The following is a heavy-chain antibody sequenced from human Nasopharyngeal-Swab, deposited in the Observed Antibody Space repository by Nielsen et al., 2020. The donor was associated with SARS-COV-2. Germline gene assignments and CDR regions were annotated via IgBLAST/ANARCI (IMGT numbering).Heavy chain of an antibody. J-gene: IGHJ6*02. CDR1: GFTFSSYW. CDR2: INSDGSST. D-gene: IGHD3-16*02. CDR3: ARDLYYDYAWGSYRYENYYYGMDV. Sequence: GESLKISCAASGFTFSSYWMHWVRQAPGKGLVWVSRINSDGSSTSYADSVKGRFTISRDNAKNTLYLQMNSLRAEDTAVYYCARDLYYDYAWGSYRYENYYYGMDVWGQGTTVTVSS. V-gene: IGHV3-74*01.